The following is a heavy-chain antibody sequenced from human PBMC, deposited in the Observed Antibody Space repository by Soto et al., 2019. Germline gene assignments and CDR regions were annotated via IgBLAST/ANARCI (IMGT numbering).Heavy chain of an antibody. CDR1: GFTFSSYA. Sequence: HPGGSLRLSCAASGFTFSSYAMHWVRQAPGKGLEWVAVISYDGSNKYYADSVKGRFTISRDNSKNTLYLQMNSLRAEDTAVYYCARAGSSWSNYYYSYGMDVWGQGTTVTVSS. V-gene: IGHV3-30-3*01. J-gene: IGHJ6*02. CDR3: ARAGSSWSNYYYSYGMDV. D-gene: IGHD6-13*01. CDR2: ISYDGSNK.